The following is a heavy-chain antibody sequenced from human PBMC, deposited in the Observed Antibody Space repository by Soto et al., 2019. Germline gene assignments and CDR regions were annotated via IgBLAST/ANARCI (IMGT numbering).Heavy chain of an antibody. D-gene: IGHD6-19*01. CDR3: ARGQWLVLGNYYYGMDV. CDR2: TYYRSKWYN. V-gene: IGHV6-1*01. Sequence: PSQTLSLTCAISGDSVSSNSAAWNWIRQSRSRGLEWLGRTYYRSKWYNDYAVSVKSRITINPDTSKNQFSLQLNSVPPEDTAVYYCARGQWLVLGNYYYGMDVWGQGTTVTVSS. J-gene: IGHJ6*02. CDR1: GDSVSSNSAA.